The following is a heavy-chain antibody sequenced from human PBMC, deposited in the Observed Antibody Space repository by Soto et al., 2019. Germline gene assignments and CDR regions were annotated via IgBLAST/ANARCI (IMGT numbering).Heavy chain of an antibody. J-gene: IGHJ6*02. CDR1: GGSISSGDYY. V-gene: IGHV4-30-4*01. D-gene: IGHD3-10*01. CDR3: ARDEMDQLPFRGGYYYYGMDV. Sequence: SETLSLTCTVSGGSISSGDYYWSWIRQPPGKGLEWIGYIYYSGSTYYNPSLKSRVTISVDTSKNQFSLKLSSVTAADTAVYYCARDEMDQLPFRGGYYYYGMDVWGQGTTVTVSS. CDR2: IYYSGST.